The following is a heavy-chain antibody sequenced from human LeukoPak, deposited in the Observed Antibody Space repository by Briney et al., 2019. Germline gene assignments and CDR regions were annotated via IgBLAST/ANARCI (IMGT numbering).Heavy chain of an antibody. CDR1: GGSISSGSYY. CDR2: IYTTSGSA. D-gene: IGHD6-19*01. V-gene: IGHV4-61*02. CDR3: ARVEAQWVASHWFDP. J-gene: IGHJ5*02. Sequence: KASETLSLTCTVSGGSISSGSYYWSWIRQPAGKGLEWIGRIYTTSGSANYNPSLKSRVLISMDTSKNHISLRLNSVTAADTAVYYCARVEAQWVASHWFDPWGQGAQVTVSS.